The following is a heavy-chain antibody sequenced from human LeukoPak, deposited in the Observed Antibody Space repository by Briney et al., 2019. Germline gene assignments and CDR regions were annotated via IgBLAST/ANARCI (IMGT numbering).Heavy chain of an antibody. CDR1: GFTFSSYS. V-gene: IGHV3-21*01. Sequence: GGSLRLSCAASGFTFSSYSMNWVRQAPGKGLEWVSAISGSGGSTYYADSVKGRFTISRDNAKNSLYLQMNSLRAEDTAVYYCARTTMIPFDYWGQGTLVTVSS. J-gene: IGHJ4*02. CDR2: ISGSGGST. CDR3: ARTTMIPFDY. D-gene: IGHD3-22*01.